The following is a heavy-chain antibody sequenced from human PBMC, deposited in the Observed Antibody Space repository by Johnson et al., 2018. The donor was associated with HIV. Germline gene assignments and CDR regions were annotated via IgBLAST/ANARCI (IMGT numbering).Heavy chain of an antibody. V-gene: IGHV3-20*04. CDR2: ISWNSGSI. CDR1: GFTFDDYG. CDR3: ARKGDAFDI. J-gene: IGHJ3*02. Sequence: VQLVESGGGVVRPGGSLRLSCAASGFTFDDYGMSWVRQAPGKGLEWVSGISWNSGSIGYVDSVKGRFTISRDNAKKSLFLQMSSLRAEDTAIYYCARKGDAFDIWGQGTMVTVSS.